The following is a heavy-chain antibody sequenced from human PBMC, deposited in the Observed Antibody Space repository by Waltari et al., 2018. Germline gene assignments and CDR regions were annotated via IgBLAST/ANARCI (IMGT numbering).Heavy chain of an antibody. CDR3: ARDVPYLGRGAYDF. CDR1: GFTFSTFW. J-gene: IGHJ3*01. Sequence: EVHLVESGGGLVQPGGSLRLSGAASGFTFSTFWLNWVRQAPGKGLELVAKINEDGSLKDYVDSVKGRFTISRDNARNSLYLEITSLRAEDTAVYYCARDVPYLGRGAYDFWGQGTMVTVSS. CDR2: INEDGSLK. D-gene: IGHD2-21*01. V-gene: IGHV3-7*01.